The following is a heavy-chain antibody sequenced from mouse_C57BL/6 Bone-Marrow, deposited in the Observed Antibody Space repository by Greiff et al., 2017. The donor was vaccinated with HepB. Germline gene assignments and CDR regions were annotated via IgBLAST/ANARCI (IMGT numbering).Heavy chain of an antibody. Sequence: VHLVESGPELVKPGASVKISCKASGYAFSSSWMNWVKQRPGKGLEWIGRIYPGDGDTNYNGKFKGKATLTADKSSSTAYMQLSSLTSEDSAVYFCARGEDSSGYQFAYWGQGTLVTVSA. V-gene: IGHV1-82*01. CDR3: ARGEDSSGYQFAY. CDR2: IYPGDGDT. J-gene: IGHJ3*01. CDR1: GYAFSSSW. D-gene: IGHD3-2*02.